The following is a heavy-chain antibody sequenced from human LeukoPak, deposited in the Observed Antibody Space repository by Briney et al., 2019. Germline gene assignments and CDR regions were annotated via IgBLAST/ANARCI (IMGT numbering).Heavy chain of an antibody. J-gene: IGHJ4*02. D-gene: IGHD3-22*01. CDR1: GFTFSSYA. Sequence: GGSLRLSCAASGFTFSSYAMSWVRQAPGKGLEWVSAISGSGGSTYYADSVKGRFTISRDNSKNTLYLQMNSLRAEDTAVYYCAKSLGLGYYYDSSGYLYYFDYWGQGTLVTVSS. CDR3: AKSLGLGYYYDSSGYLYYFDY. CDR2: ISGSGGST. V-gene: IGHV3-23*01.